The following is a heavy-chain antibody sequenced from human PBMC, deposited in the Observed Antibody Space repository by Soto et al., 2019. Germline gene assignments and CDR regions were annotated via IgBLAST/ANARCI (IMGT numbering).Heavy chain of an antibody. D-gene: IGHD2-2*01. V-gene: IGHV3-33*01. CDR2: IWYDGSNK. J-gene: IGHJ6*02. CDR3: ARYIPGVRYYGMDV. Sequence: GGSLRLSCAASGFTFSSYGMHWVRQAPGKGLEWVAVIWYDGSNKYYADSVKGRFTISRDNSKNTLYLQMNSLRAEDTAVYYCARYIPGVRYYGMDVWAQGTTVTVSS. CDR1: GFTFSSYG.